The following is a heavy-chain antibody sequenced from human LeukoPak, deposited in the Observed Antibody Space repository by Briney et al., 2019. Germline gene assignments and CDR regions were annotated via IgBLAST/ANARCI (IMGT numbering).Heavy chain of an antibody. V-gene: IGHV3-30-3*01. CDR2: TSSDLNVK. CDR1: GFTFRNYV. Sequence: GGSLRLSCAASGFTFRNYVIHWVRQAPGKGLEWVAVTSSDLNVKLYADSVKGRFTISRDNSRSTLYLQMNSLRAEDTAVYYCASSGYDSWGQGTLVTVSS. D-gene: IGHD5-12*01. J-gene: IGHJ5*01. CDR3: ASSGYDS.